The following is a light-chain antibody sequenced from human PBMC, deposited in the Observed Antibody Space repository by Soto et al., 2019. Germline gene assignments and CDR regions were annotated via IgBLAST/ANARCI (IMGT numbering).Light chain of an antibody. V-gene: IGKV1-39*01. J-gene: IGKJ2*01. CDR1: QSISSY. Sequence: DIQMTQSPSSLSASVGDRVTITCRASQSISSYLNWYQQKPGEAPKILIYAASTLQSGVPSRFSGRGSGLDFSLTISSLQPEDFATYYCQQTFSAPVTFGQGTRLEIK. CDR2: AAS. CDR3: QQTFSAPVT.